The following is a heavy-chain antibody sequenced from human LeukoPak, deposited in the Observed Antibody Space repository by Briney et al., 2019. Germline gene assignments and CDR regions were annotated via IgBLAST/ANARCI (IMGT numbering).Heavy chain of an antibody. CDR2: LSSSTTYI. CDR1: GFTFSSYT. D-gene: IGHD2-2*01. CDR3: ARDPPYCSSTSCYFDS. J-gene: IGHJ4*02. V-gene: IGHV3-21*01. Sequence: PGGSLRLSCAASGFTFSSYTMSWVRQAPGKGLEWVSSLSSSTTYIHYADSVKGRFAISRDNAKSSLYLQMNSLRAEDTAVYYCARDPPYCSSTSCYFDSWGQGTLVTVSS.